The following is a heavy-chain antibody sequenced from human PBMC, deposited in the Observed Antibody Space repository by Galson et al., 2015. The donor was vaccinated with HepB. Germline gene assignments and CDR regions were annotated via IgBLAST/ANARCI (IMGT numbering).Heavy chain of an antibody. CDR3: ARARGGNSRKLDY. V-gene: IGHV3-30-3*01. J-gene: IGHJ4*02. CDR2: ISYDGSNK. Sequence: SLRLSCAASGFTFSSYAMHWVRQAPGKGLEWVAVISYDGSNKYYADSVKGRFTISRDNSKNTLYLQMNSLRAEDTAVYYCARARGGNSRKLDYWGQGTLVTVSS. CDR1: GFTFSSYA. D-gene: IGHD4-23*01.